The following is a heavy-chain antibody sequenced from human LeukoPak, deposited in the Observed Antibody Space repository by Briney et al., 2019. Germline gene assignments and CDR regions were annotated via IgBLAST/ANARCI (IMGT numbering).Heavy chain of an antibody. V-gene: IGHV3-11*04. D-gene: IGHD6-13*01. CDR3: ARSGGVYSSSWSSAFDI. Sequence: TGGSLRLSCVVSSLTFSHYYMSWIRQAPGKGLEWVSDISSTGSTIYYADSVKGRFTISRDNAKNSLYLQMNSLRAEDTAVYYCARSGGVYSSSWSSAFDIWGQGTMVTVSS. CDR1: SLTFSHYY. CDR2: ISSTGSTI. J-gene: IGHJ3*02.